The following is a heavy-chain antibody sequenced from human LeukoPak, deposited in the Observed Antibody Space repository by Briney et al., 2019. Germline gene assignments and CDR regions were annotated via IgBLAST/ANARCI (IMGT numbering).Heavy chain of an antibody. CDR2: ISTSGGTT. J-gene: IGHJ4*02. V-gene: IGHV3-23*01. CDR1: GFTFGSYA. D-gene: IGHD3-22*01. Sequence: GGSLRPSCAASGFTFGSYAMSWVRQAPGKGLEWVSGISTSGGTTSYAESVKGRFTVSRDNPRNTLYMEMNSLRDEDTAVYYCAVMHRYYDGSGYWVQWGQGTLVTASS. CDR3: AVMHRYYDGSGYWVQ.